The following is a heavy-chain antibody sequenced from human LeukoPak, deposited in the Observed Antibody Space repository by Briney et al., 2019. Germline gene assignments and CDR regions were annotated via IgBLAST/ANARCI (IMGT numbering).Heavy chain of an antibody. CDR1: GGTFSSYA. CDR3: ARVRAAHGGGFDY. D-gene: IGHD4-23*01. Sequence: SVKVSCKASGGTFSSYAISWVRQAPGQGLEWMGGIIPIFGTANYAQKFQGRVTITTDESTSTAYMQLSSLRSEDTAVYYCARVRAAHGGGFDYWGQGTLVTVSS. V-gene: IGHV1-69*05. CDR2: IIPIFGTA. J-gene: IGHJ4*02.